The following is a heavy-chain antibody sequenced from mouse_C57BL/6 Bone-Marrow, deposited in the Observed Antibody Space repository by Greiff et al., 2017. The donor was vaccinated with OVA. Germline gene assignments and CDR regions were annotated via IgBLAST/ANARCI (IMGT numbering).Heavy chain of an antibody. J-gene: IGHJ1*03. D-gene: IGHD1-1*01. Sequence: LQESGPELVKPGASVKLSCKASGYTFTSYGINWVKQRPGQGLEWIGRIYPRDGSIKYNEKFKGKATLTVDTSSSTAYMELHSLTSEDSAVYFSARGYEGSSYADWYFEVWGTGTTVTVSS. CDR2: IYPRDGSI. CDR3: ARGYEGSSYADWYFEV. V-gene: IGHV1-85*01. CDR1: GYTFTSYG.